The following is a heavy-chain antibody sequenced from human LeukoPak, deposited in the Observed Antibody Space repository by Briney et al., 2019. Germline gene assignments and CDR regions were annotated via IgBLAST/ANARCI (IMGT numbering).Heavy chain of an antibody. CDR1: GFTFSSYG. J-gene: IGHJ4*02. Sequence: GGSLRLSCAASGFTFSSYGMHWVRQAPGKGLEWVAIISYDGSNNYYADSVKGRFTFSRDNSKNTLYLQMNSLRAEDTAVYYCAKDAEQWLVGFDYWGQGTLVTVSS. D-gene: IGHD6-19*01. V-gene: IGHV3-30*18. CDR3: AKDAEQWLVGFDY. CDR2: ISYDGSNN.